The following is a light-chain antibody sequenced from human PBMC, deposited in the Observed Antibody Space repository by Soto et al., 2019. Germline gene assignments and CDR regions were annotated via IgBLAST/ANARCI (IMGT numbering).Light chain of an antibody. J-gene: IGLJ1*01. Sequence: QSALTQPRSVSGSLGQSVTISCTGTSSDVGGYNYVSWYQQYSGKAPKVMIYDVSKRPSGVPDRFSGSKSGNTASLTISGLQAEDEADYYCCSYAASNTFVFGTGTKVTVL. CDR2: DVS. V-gene: IGLV2-11*01. CDR3: CSYAASNTFV. CDR1: SSDVGGYNY.